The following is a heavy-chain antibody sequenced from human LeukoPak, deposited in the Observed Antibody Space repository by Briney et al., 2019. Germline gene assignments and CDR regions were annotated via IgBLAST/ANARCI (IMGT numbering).Heavy chain of an antibody. J-gene: IGHJ4*02. V-gene: IGHV3-30-3*01. D-gene: IGHD3-10*01. CDR3: ARDGGEWPEDY. CDR1: GFTFSSYA. CDR2: ISYDGSNK. Sequence: PGGSLRLSCAASGFTFSSYAMHWVRQAPGKGLEWVAVISYDGSNKYYADSVKGRFTISRDNSKNTLYLQMNSLRAEDTAVYYCARDGGEWPEDYWGQGTLVTVSS.